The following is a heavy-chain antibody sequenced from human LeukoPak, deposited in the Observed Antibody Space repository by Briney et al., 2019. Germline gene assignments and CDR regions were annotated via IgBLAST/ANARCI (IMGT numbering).Heavy chain of an antibody. J-gene: IGHJ1*01. CDR1: GGTFSSYA. CDR2: IIPIFGTA. Sequence: SVKVSCKASGGTFSSYAISWVRQAPGQGLEWMGGIIPIFGTANYAQKFQGRVTMTEDTSTDTAYMELSSLRSEDTAVYYCATEVPGQEYFQHWGQGTLVTVSS. V-gene: IGHV1-69*06. CDR3: ATEVPGQEYFQH.